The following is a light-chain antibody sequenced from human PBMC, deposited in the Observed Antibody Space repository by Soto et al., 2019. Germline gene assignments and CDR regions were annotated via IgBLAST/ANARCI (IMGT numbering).Light chain of an antibody. Sequence: QLVLTQSPSASASLGASVKLTCTLSSGHSSYGIAWHQLLPEKGPRFLMKLTSDGSHSKGDGIPDRFSGSSSGTERYLTISSLQSEDEADYYCQTWGTGINWVFGGGTKVTVL. CDR1: SGHSSYG. CDR2: LTSDGSH. J-gene: IGLJ3*02. CDR3: QTWGTGINWV. V-gene: IGLV4-69*01.